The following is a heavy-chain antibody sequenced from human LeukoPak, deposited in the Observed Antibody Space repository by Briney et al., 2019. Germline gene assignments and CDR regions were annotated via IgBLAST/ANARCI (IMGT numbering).Heavy chain of an antibody. CDR1: GYSFTSYW. D-gene: IGHD5-18*01. J-gene: IGHJ4*02. CDR3: ARHGVRGYTNGYFDY. V-gene: IGHV5-51*01. Sequence: GESLQISCKGSGYSFTSYWIGWVRQLPGKGLEWMGIIYPGDSDTIYSPSFQGQVTISADKSISTAYLQWSSLKASDTAMYYCARHGVRGYTNGYFDYWGQGTLVTVSA. CDR2: IYPGDSDT.